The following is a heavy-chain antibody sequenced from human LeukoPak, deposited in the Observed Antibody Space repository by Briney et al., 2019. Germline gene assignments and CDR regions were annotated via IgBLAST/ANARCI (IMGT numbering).Heavy chain of an antibody. V-gene: IGHV3-33*06. D-gene: IGHD5-18*01. Sequence: GRSLRLSCAASGFTFSSYGMHWVRQAPAKGLEWVAVIWFDGSNKYYADSVKGRFTISRDNSKNTLYLQMNSLRAEDTAVYYCAKCLGYSYGPSDYWGQGTLVTVSS. CDR2: IWFDGSNK. CDR3: AKCLGYSYGPSDY. J-gene: IGHJ4*02. CDR1: GFTFSSYG.